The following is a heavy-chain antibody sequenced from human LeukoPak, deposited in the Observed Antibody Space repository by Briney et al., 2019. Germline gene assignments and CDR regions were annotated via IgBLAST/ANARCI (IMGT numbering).Heavy chain of an antibody. D-gene: IGHD4/OR15-4a*01. CDR2: IYYSGST. V-gene: IGHV4-39*01. CDR1: GGSSSSSSYY. Sequence: SETLSLTCTASGGSSSSSSYYWGWIRQPPGKGLEWIGSIYYSGSTYYNPSLKSRVTISVDTSKNQFSLKLSSVTAADTAVYYCARLAPATYWPWGQGTLVTVSS. J-gene: IGHJ5*02. CDR3: ARLAPATYWP.